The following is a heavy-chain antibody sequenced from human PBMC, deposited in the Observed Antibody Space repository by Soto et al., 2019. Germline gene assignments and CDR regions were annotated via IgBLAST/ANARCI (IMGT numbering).Heavy chain of an antibody. CDR2: IRGSALST. D-gene: IGHD1-26*01. J-gene: IGHJ4*02. CDR3: VKDSLGCGNYYYFYLEY. CDR1: GFRFDKYS. V-gene: IGHV3-23*01. Sequence: GGSRRLSCTVSGFRFDKYSRTWVRHAPGKAPEWISAIRGSALSTYYAESVKGRFTISRDNSRDTLYLQRTSLRVDDTAVYFCVKDSLGCGNYYYFYLEYLDQDTLV.